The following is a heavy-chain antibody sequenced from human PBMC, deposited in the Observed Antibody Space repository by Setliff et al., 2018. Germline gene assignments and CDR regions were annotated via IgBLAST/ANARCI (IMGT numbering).Heavy chain of an antibody. Sequence: SETLSLTCAVSGGSISSSNWWSWVRQPPGKGLEWIGEINHSGSTNYNPSLKSRVTISVDTSKNQFSLKLSSVTAADTAVYYCARLAVLYYFDYWGQGTLVTVSS. D-gene: IGHD4-17*01. V-gene: IGHV4-4*02. CDR1: GGSISSSNW. CDR3: ARLAVLYYFDY. J-gene: IGHJ4*02. CDR2: INHSGST.